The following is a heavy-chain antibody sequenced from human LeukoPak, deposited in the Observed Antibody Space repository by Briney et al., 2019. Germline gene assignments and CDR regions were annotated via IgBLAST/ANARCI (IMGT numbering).Heavy chain of an antibody. CDR3: ARVGIASAGLYYFDY. CDR2: IYGNGSP. D-gene: IGHD6-13*01. V-gene: IGHV3-66*03. J-gene: IGHJ4*02. Sequence: GGSLRLSCAASGFTASSSYMSWVRQAPGKGLEWVSVIYGNGSPYYSDSVKGRFTISRDNSKSTLYLHMNSLRVEDTAVYYCARVGIASAGLYYFDYWGQGTLVTVSS. CDR1: GFTASSSY.